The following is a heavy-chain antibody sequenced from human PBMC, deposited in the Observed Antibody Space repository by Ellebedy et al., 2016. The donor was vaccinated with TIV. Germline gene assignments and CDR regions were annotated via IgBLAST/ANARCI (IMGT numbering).Heavy chain of an antibody. CDR1: GCTFSSYT. Sequence: GESLKIPCAAPGCTFSSYTISRVRQQPGQRLEWISGVIGSGWTTYYADSVKGRFTISRDNSKNTVYLQMNSLRVEDTTVYYCAKWCVYGDYWGQGTLVAVSS. D-gene: IGHD3-16*01. CDR2: VIGSGWTT. CDR3: AKWCVYGDY. V-gene: IGHV3-23*01. J-gene: IGHJ4*02.